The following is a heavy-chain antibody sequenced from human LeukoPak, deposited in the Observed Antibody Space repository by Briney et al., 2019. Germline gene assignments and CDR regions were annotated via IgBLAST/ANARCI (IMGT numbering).Heavy chain of an antibody. J-gene: IGHJ3*02. CDR3: AKDPLYDDNLTGYYSDAFDI. CDR2: LSGRGGGT. V-gene: IGHV3-23*01. D-gene: IGHD3-9*01. CDR1: GFTFSSYA. Sequence: GGSLRLSCAASGFTFSSYAMSWARHAPGKGLEWVSSLSGRGGGTYYAASVTGRFTISRDNSKNTVYLQMNSLRAEDTAVYYCAKDPLYDDNLTGYYSDAFDIWGQGTMVTVSS.